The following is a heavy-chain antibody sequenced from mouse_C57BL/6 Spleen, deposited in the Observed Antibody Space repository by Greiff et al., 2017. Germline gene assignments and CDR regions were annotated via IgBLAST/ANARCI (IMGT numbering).Heavy chain of an antibody. V-gene: IGHV1-82*01. CDR2: IYPGDGDT. CDR3: AREGDYYEGSYAMDY. Sequence: QVQLQQSGPELVKPGASVKISCKASGYAFSSSWMNWVKQRPGKGLEWIGRIYPGDGDTNYNGKFKGKATLTADKSSSTAYMQLSSLTSEDSAVYFCAREGDYYEGSYAMDYGGQGTSVTVSS. J-gene: IGHJ4*01. D-gene: IGHD1-1*01. CDR1: GYAFSSSW.